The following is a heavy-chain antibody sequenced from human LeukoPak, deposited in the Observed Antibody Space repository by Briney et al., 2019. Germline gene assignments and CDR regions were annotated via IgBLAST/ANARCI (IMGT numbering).Heavy chain of an antibody. CDR2: ISYDGSNT. Sequence: PGGSLRLSCSASGFTFSNYGMHWVRQAPGKGLEWVADISYDGSNTYYADSVKGRFTISRDNAKKSLCLQMNSLRAEDTAVYYCARGPGDFDASDIWGQGTMVTVSS. CDR3: ARGPGDFDASDI. J-gene: IGHJ3*02. V-gene: IGHV3-30*03. CDR1: GFTFSNYG. D-gene: IGHD1-14*01.